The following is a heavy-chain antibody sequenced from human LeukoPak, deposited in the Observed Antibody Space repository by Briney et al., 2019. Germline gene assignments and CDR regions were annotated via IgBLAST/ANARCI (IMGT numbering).Heavy chain of an antibody. D-gene: IGHD2-2*01. CDR2: IKQDGSLK. J-gene: IGHJ4*02. Sequence: GGSLRLSCAVSGFTFSTYWMSWVRQAPGKGLEWVANIKQDGSLKHYVDSVKGRFAISRDNAENSLYLHMNSLRAEDTDVYYCATSSDAPANMWGQGTLVTVSS. V-gene: IGHV3-7*01. CDR1: GFTFSTYW. CDR3: ATSSDAPANM.